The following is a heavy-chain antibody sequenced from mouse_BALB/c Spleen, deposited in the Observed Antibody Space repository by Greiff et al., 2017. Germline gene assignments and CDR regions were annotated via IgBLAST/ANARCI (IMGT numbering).Heavy chain of an antibody. CDR3: VSQGVITTVVRYWYFDV. CDR2: IRGKSNNYAT. J-gene: IGHJ1*01. Sequence: EVQLMESGAGLVQPKGSLKLSCAASGFTFNTYAMNWVRQAPGKGLEWVARIRGKSNNYATYHADSVKDRFTISRDDSQSMLYLQMNNLKTADTAMYYCVSQGVITTVVRYWYFDVWGAGTTVTVSS. CDR1: GFTFNTYA. D-gene: IGHD1-1*01. V-gene: IGHV10-1*02.